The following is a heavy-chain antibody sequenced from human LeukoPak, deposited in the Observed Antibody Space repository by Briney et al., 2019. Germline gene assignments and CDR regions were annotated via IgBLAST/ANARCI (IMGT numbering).Heavy chain of an antibody. CDR2: IYHSGST. Sequence: PSETLSLTCAVSGGSISNENWWGWVRRPPGKGLEWIGEIYHSGSTNYIPSLKSRVTISVDKSKNQFSLKLTSVTAADTAVYFCARKQWSGQLDYWGQGTLVTVSS. V-gene: IGHV4-4*02. CDR1: GGSISNENW. D-gene: IGHD3-3*01. J-gene: IGHJ4*02. CDR3: ARKQWSGQLDY.